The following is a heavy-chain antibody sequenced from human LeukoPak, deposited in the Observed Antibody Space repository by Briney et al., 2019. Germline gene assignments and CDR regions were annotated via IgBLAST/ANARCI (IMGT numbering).Heavy chain of an antibody. J-gene: IGHJ4*02. CDR3: ARSLLYYYDSSGPEN. V-gene: IGHV3-74*01. CDR1: GFTLSNYW. CDR2: INTDGSSP. D-gene: IGHD3-22*01. Sequence: GGSLRLSCAASGFTLSNYWMRWVRHAPGKGLAWVSRINTDGSSPGYADSVKGRFTISRDNAKNTLYLQMNSLRAEDTAVYYCARSLLYYYDSSGPENWGQGTLVTVSS.